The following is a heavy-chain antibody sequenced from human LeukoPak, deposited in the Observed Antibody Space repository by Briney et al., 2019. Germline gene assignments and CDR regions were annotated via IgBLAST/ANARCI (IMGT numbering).Heavy chain of an antibody. CDR2: ISSSGSTI. Sequence: PGGSLRLSCAASGFTFSSFEMNWVRQAPGKGLEWVSYISSSGSTIYYADSVKGRFTISRDNAKNSLYLQMNSLKTEDTAVYYCTSPSGVDYWGQGTLVTVSS. V-gene: IGHV3-48*03. CDR3: TSPSGVDY. J-gene: IGHJ4*02. CDR1: GFTFSSFE.